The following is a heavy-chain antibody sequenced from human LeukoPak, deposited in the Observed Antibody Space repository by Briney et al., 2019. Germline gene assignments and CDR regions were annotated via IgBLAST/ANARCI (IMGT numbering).Heavy chain of an antibody. CDR1: GGSISSYY. D-gene: IGHD2-15*01. Sequence: PSETLSLTCTVSGGSISSYYWSWIRQPPGKGLEWIGYIYYSGSTNYNPSLKSRVTISVDTSKNQFSLKLSSVTAADTAVYYCARVSCSGGSCYEGYWGQGTLVTVSS. V-gene: IGHV4-59*01. CDR2: IYYSGST. CDR3: ARVSCSGGSCYEGY. J-gene: IGHJ4*02.